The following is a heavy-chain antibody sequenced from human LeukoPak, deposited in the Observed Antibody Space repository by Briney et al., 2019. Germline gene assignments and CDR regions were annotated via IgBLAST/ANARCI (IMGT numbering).Heavy chain of an antibody. J-gene: IGHJ5*02. CDR2: IIPIFGTA. V-gene: IGHV1-69*13. D-gene: IGHD3-16*02. Sequence: PGASVKVSCKASGGTFSSYAISWVRQAPGQGLEWMGGIIPIFGTANYAQKFQGRVTITADESTSTAYMELSSLRSEDTAVYYCAREGGLSSTLGFDPWGQGTLVTVSS. CDR3: AREGGLSSTLGFDP. CDR1: GGTFSSYA.